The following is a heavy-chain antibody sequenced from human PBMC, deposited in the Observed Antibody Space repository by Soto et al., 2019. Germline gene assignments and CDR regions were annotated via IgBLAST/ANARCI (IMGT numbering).Heavy chain of an antibody. V-gene: IGHV3-15*07. CDR2: IKSKTDGGTT. CDR1: GFTFSNAW. Sequence: GGSLRLSCAASGFTFSNAWMNWVRQAPGKGLEWVGRIKSKTDGGTTDYAAPVKGRFTISRDDSKNTLYLQMNSLRAEDTAVYYCARDLNYGLFDYWGQGTLVTVSS. CDR3: ARDLNYGLFDY. J-gene: IGHJ4*02. D-gene: IGHD4-17*01.